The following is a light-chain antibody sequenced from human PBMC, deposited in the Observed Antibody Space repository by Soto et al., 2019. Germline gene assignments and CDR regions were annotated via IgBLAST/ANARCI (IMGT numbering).Light chain of an antibody. J-gene: IGKJ3*01. Sequence: DIVMTQSPDSLAVSLGERAAFNCKSSQSVLYSSNNKNYLAWYQQKPGQPPKLLIYWASTRESGVPDRFSGSGSGTDFPLTISSLQAEDVAVYYCQQYYSAPFAFGPGTKVDVK. V-gene: IGKV4-1*01. CDR1: QSVLYSSNNKNY. CDR3: QQYYSAPFA. CDR2: WAS.